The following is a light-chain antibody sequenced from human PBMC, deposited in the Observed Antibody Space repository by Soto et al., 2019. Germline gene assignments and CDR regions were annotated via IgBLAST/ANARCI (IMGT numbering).Light chain of an antibody. CDR1: NSDIGAWNY. Sequence: QSALTQPPSVSGSPGQSITISCTGANSDIGAWNYVSWYQQYPGTAPKVLIYEVNYRPSGVSYRFSGSKSGNSASLAISGLQAEDEADYYCSSFSSGTTLFVFGSGTKLTVL. J-gene: IGLJ1*01. V-gene: IGLV2-14*01. CDR3: SSFSSGTTLFV. CDR2: EVN.